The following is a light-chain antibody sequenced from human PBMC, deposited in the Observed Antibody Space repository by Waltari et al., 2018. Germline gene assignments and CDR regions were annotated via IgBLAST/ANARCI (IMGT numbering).Light chain of an antibody. CDR2: GVS. CDR3: CSFAGVRTGV. Sequence: QSALTQPASVSGSPGQSITISCTGPSSAIGTYYYLSWYQQYPGKATKLIIFGVSQRPSGVSNRFSGSKSGNTASLTISGLQAEDEADYHCCSFAGVRTGVFGGGTKLTVL. V-gene: IGLV2-23*02. J-gene: IGLJ2*01. CDR1: SSAIGTYYY.